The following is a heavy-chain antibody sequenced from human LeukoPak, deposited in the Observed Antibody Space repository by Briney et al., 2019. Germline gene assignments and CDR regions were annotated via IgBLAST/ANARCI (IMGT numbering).Heavy chain of an antibody. V-gene: IGHV3-13*01. Sequence: GGSLILSCAASGFTSSTYDIHWVRQARGKGLERVSSIGTAGDTYYAGSVRGRFTISRENVKNAFYLQMNSLRPGDTAVYYCARGPVVGITGTKGYFDYWGHGTLVTVSS. CDR2: IGTAGDT. CDR1: GFTSSTYD. CDR3: ARGPVVGITGTKGYFDY. J-gene: IGHJ4*01. D-gene: IGHD1-7*01.